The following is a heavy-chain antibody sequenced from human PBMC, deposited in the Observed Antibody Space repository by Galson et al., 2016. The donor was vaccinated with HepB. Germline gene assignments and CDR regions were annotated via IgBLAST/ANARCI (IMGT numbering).Heavy chain of an antibody. J-gene: IGHJ3*02. CDR2: IQEDGSVK. D-gene: IGHD3-22*01. CDR3: ARDFIGSSGSRNI. V-gene: IGHV3-7*04. Sequence: SLRLSCAASGFTFSNYWMSWVRQAPGKGLEWVANIQEDGSVKDYVDSVKDRFVISRDNAKNSLYLEMHTLRAEDTALYYCARDFIGSSGSRNIWGQGTMVTVSS. CDR1: GFTFSNYW.